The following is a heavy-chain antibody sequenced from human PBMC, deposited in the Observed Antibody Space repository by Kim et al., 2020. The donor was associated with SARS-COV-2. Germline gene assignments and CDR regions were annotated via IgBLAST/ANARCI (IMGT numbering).Heavy chain of an antibody. J-gene: IGHJ5*02. D-gene: IGHD3-10*01. V-gene: IGHV4-39*01. Sequence: YYNPSLTRRVTISVDTSKNQFSLKLSSVTAADTAVYYCSSMVRGKGGFDPWGQGTLVTVSS. CDR3: SSMVRGKGGFDP.